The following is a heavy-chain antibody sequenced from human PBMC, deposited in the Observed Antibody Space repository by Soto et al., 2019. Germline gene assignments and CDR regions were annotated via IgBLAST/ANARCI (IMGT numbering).Heavy chain of an antibody. CDR1: GFTFENAC. V-gene: IGHV3-15*01. CDR2: ILSKSDSGTA. Sequence: GGSLRLSCAGSGFTFENACVSWVRQAPGTGIECVGRILSKSDSGTADYGTPVKGRFTITRDDSKNTFYLQMNNLPTQDTAGYFCTTWYFLNYWGQGTLVTVSS. CDR3: TTWYFLNY. J-gene: IGHJ4*02. D-gene: IGHD6-13*01.